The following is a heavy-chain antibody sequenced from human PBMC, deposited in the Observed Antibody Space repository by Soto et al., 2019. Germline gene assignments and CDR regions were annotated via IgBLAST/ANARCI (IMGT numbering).Heavy chain of an antibody. D-gene: IGHD3-22*01. CDR1: GFTFSSYG. V-gene: IGHV3-33*01. J-gene: IGHJ4*02. CDR2: IWYDGSNK. CDR3: ARDWGTPYYYDSSGYSPGCDY. Sequence: QVQLVESGGGVVQPGRSLRLSCAASGFTFSSYGMHWVRQAPGKGLEWVAVIWYDGSNKYYADSVKGRFTISRDNSKNTLYLQMNSLRAEDTAVYYCARDWGTPYYYDSSGYSPGCDYWGQGTLVTVSS.